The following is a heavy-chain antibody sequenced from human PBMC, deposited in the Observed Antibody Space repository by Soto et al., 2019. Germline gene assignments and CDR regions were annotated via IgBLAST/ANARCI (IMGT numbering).Heavy chain of an antibody. J-gene: IGHJ5*02. CDR1: GFTLSDYW. D-gene: IGHD6-6*01. Sequence: GGSLRLSCAASGFTLSDYWMSWVRQTPGKGLEWVANIRQDGGEIYYVESVHGRFTISRDNAKNSLYLQMNSLRAEDTAIYYCARDKRAGSTSGSSFSPWGQGSLVTVSS. CDR2: IRQDGGEI. V-gene: IGHV3-7*05. CDR3: ARDKRAGSTSGSSFSP.